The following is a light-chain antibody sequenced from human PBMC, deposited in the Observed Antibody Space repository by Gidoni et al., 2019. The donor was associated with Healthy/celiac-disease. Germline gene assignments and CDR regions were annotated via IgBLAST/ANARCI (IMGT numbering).Light chain of an antibody. J-gene: IGKJ2*01. CDR3: QQYNNWPGT. V-gene: IGKV3-15*01. Sequence: EIVMTQSPATLSVSPGERATLSCRASQSVSSNLAWYQQKPGQAPRLLIYGASTRATCIPARFRCSWFGTEFTLTISSLQSEDFAVYYCQQYNNWPGTFGQGTKLEIK. CDR1: QSVSSN. CDR2: GAS.